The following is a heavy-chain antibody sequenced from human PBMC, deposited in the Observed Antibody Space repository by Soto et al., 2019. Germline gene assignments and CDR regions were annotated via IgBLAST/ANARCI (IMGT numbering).Heavy chain of an antibody. J-gene: IGHJ6*03. V-gene: IGHV3-66*01. CDR2: IYSGGST. Sequence: GGSLRLSCAASGFTVSSNYMSWVRQAPGKGLEWVSVIYSGGSTYYADSVKGRFTIPRDNSKNTLYLQMNSLRAEDTAVYYCARAPASYYYMDVWGKGTTVTVSS. CDR3: ARAPASYYYMDV. CDR1: GFTVSSNY.